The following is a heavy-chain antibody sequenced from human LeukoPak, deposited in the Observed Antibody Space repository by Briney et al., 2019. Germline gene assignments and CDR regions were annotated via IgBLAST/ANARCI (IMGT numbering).Heavy chain of an antibody. V-gene: IGHV4-59*01. J-gene: IGHJ4*02. D-gene: IGHD6-6*01. CDR1: GGSISSYY. CDR2: IYYSGST. CDR3: ARATPSIAALDY. Sequence: SETLSLTCTVSGGSISSYYWSWIQQPPGKGLEWIGYIYYSGSTNYNPSLKSRVAISVDTSKNQFSLKLSTVTAADTAVYYCARATPSIAALDYWGQGTLVTVSS.